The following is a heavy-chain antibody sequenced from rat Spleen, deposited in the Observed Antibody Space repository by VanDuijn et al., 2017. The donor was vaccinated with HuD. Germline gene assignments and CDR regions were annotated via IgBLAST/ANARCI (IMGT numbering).Heavy chain of an antibody. CDR2: IWGDGST. Sequence: QVQLKESGPGLVQPSQTLSLTCTVSGFSLISNSEHWVRQPPGKGLEWMGGIWGDGSTDYNSALRSRLSISRDTSKSQVFLKMNNLQTEDTAMYFCARCADGDYWGQGVMVTVSS. J-gene: IGHJ2*01. V-gene: IGHV2-1*01. D-gene: IGHD1-12*02. CDR3: ARCADGDY. CDR1: GFSLISNS.